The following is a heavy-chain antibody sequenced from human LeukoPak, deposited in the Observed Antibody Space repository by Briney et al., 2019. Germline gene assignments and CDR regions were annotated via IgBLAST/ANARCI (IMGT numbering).Heavy chain of an antibody. V-gene: IGHV4-39*07. CDR1: GGSISSSSYY. Sequence: SETLSLTCTVSGGSISSSSYYWGWIRQPPGKGLEWIGSIYYSGSTYYNPSLKSRVTISVDTSKNQFSLKLSSVTAADTAVYYCARDRWEPQPGWFDPWGQGTLVTVSS. J-gene: IGHJ5*02. CDR3: ARDRWEPQPGWFDP. CDR2: IYYSGST. D-gene: IGHD1-26*01.